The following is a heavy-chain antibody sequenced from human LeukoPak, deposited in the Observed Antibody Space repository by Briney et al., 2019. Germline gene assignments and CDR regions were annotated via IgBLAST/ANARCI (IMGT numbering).Heavy chain of an antibody. CDR2: IKQDGSER. D-gene: IGHD3-3*01. J-gene: IGHJ3*02. Sequence: GGSLRLSXAASGFTFSNYWMNWVRQAPGKGLEWVANIKQDGSERYYVDSVKGRFTISRDNAKNSLHIEMNSLRAEDTAVYYCAKPITISGATDGFDIWGQGAKVTVSS. V-gene: IGHV3-7*01. CDR1: GFTFSNYW. CDR3: AKPITISGATDGFDI.